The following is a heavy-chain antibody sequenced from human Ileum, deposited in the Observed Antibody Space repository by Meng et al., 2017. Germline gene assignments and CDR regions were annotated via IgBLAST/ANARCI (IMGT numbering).Heavy chain of an antibody. D-gene: IGHD1-26*01. CDR2: IHHSGRT. V-gene: IGHV4-34*01. J-gene: IGHJ4*02. CDR1: GGSFHDYY. CDR3: ARGPARETHDFDY. Sequence: VQLNPWGAGLLKPSETLSLTCAVCGGSFHDYYWSWVRQSPGKGLEWIGQIHHSGRTNYKSSLERRVTISVDTSKSQFSLKLTSVTAADTAMYYCARGPARETHDFDYWGQGALVTVSS.